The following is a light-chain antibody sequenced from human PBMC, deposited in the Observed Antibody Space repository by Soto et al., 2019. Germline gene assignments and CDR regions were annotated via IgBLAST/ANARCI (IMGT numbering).Light chain of an antibody. V-gene: IGLV2-14*01. CDR1: SNYIGLYNY. J-gene: IGLJ1*01. Sequence: QSAPTQPASVSGSPGQSITISCTGTSNYIGLYNYVSWYQQPPGKAPKLMIYDVYNRPSGVSYRFSGSKSGNTASLTISGLQAEDEADYYCSSHTSSGTYVFGTGTKVTVL. CDR3: SSHTSSGTYV. CDR2: DVY.